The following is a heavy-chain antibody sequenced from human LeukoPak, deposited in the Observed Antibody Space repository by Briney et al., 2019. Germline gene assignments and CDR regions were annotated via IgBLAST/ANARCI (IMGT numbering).Heavy chain of an antibody. V-gene: IGHV4-39*07. J-gene: IGHJ5*02. CDR2: VYHTGSS. Sequence: SETLSLTCTVSGASISSPTFYWGWTRQSPGKGLEWIGNVYHTGSSFYTASLKSRVTISIDTSKNQFSLKLISVTAADTAVYYCARASTFYGGFGRFDPWGQGTLVTVSS. CDR3: ARASTFYGGFGRFDP. CDR1: GASISSPTFY. D-gene: IGHD3-16*01.